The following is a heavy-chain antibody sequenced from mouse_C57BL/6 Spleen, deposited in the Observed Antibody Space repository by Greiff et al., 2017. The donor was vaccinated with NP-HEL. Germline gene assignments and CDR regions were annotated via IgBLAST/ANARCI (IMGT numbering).Heavy chain of an antibody. Sequence: VQLQQSGAELARPGASVKLSCKASGYTFTSYGISWVKQRTGQGLEWIGEIYPRSGNTYYNEKFKGKATLTADKSSSTAYMELRSLTSEDSAVYFCASRGDYYGSSYDAYWGQGTLVTVAA. J-gene: IGHJ3*01. CDR2: IYPRSGNT. D-gene: IGHD1-1*01. CDR3: ASRGDYYGSSYDAY. CDR1: GYTFTSYG. V-gene: IGHV1-81*01.